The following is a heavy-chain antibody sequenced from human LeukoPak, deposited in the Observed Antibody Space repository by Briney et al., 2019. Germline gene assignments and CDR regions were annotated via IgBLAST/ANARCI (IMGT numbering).Heavy chain of an antibody. Sequence: GGSLRLSCAASGFTVSNDYVSWVRLAPGKGLEFVSALYPGGKTYYADSVKGRFTISSDTSKNTLYLQMNSLRVEDTAVYYCAKASSGWYVGADYWGQGALVTVSS. CDR1: GFTVSNDY. J-gene: IGHJ4*02. CDR3: AKASSGWYVGADY. CDR2: LYPGGKT. D-gene: IGHD6-19*01. V-gene: IGHV3-53*01.